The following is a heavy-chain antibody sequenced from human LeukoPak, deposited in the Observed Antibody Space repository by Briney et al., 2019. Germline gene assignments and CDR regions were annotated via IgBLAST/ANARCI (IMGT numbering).Heavy chain of an antibody. CDR3: ARGGSLMYSYGYDY. D-gene: IGHD5-18*01. CDR1: GGTFSSYA. Sequence: SVKVSCKASGGTFSSYAISWVRQAPGQGLEWMGGIIPIFGTANYAQKFQGRVTITADKSTSTAYMELSSLRSEDTAVYYCARGGSLMYSYGYDYWGQGTLVTVSS. J-gene: IGHJ4*02. V-gene: IGHV1-69*06. CDR2: IIPIFGTA.